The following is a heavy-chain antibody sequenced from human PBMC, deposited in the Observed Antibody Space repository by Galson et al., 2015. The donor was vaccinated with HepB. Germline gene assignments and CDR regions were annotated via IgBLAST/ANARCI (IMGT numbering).Heavy chain of an antibody. V-gene: IGHV3-21*01. D-gene: IGHD3-9*01. CDR3: ARDQEMLRYFDWLLPRNFDY. Sequence: SLRLSCAASGFTFSSYSMNWVRQAPGKGLEWVSSISSSSSYIYYADSVKGRFTISRDNAKNSLYLQMNSLRAEDTAVYYCARDQEMLRYFDWLLPRNFDYWGQGTLVTVSS. CDR1: GFTFSSYS. CDR2: ISSSSSYI. J-gene: IGHJ4*02.